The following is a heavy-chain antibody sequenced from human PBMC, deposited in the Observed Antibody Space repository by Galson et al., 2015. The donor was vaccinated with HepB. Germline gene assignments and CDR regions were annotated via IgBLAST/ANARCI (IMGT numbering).Heavy chain of an antibody. CDR3: AKDYRMDV. Sequence: SLRLSCAASGFTFNNYGMTWVRQVPEKGLQWVSTISDRGDSSYYTDSVKGRFTISRDNSRNTLYLQMNSLRAEDAAVYFCAKDYRMDVWGQGTTVTVSS. J-gene: IGHJ6*02. CDR1: GFTFNNYG. V-gene: IGHV3-23*01. CDR2: ISDRGDSS. D-gene: IGHD1-26*01.